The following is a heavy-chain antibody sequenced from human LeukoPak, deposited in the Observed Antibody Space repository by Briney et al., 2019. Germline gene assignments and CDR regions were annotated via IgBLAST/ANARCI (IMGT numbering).Heavy chain of an antibody. CDR1: GYSISSGYY. D-gene: IGHD1-26*01. CDR2: IYHSGST. V-gene: IGHV4-38-2*02. J-gene: IGHJ4*02. CDR3: ARDVASGSYPDY. Sequence: SETLSLTCTVSGYSISSGYYWGWIRPTPGEGLDWIGSIYHSGSTYYNPSLKSRVTISVDTSKNQFSLMLSSVTAADTAVYYCARDVASGSYPDYWGQGTLVTVSA.